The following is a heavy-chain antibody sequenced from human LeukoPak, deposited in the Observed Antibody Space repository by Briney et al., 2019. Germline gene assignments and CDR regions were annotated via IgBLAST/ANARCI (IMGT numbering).Heavy chain of an antibody. V-gene: IGHV7-4-1*02. J-gene: IGHJ4*02. D-gene: IGHD1-26*01. CDR2: INTNTGNP. CDR3: ARDEGGSYPNYFDY. Sequence: AASVKVSCKASGYTFTSYAMNWVRQAPGQGLEWMGWINTNTGNPTYAQGSTGRFVFSLDTSVSTAYLQISSLKAEDTAVYYCARDEGGSYPNYFDYWGQGTLVTVSS. CDR1: GYTFTSYA.